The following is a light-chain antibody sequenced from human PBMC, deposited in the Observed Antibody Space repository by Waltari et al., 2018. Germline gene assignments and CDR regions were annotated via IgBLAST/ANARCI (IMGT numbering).Light chain of an antibody. Sequence: IVLTPSPAILSLSPGERASLSCRASQSVTNYLAWYQQKPGQAPILLIYDTSNRATGIPARFSGSGFGTDFTLTISSLEPEDFAVYYCQQRRDWPLTFGGGTKVEIK. CDR3: QQRRDWPLT. J-gene: IGKJ4*01. V-gene: IGKV3-11*01. CDR1: QSVTNY. CDR2: DTS.